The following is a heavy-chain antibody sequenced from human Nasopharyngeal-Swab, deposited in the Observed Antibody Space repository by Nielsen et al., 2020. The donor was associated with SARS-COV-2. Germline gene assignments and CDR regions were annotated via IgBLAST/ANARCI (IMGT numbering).Heavy chain of an antibody. CDR3: ARDHDDYVWGSYRYDAFDI. V-gene: IGHV3-30*04. CDR1: GFTFSSYA. Sequence: GESLKISCAASGFTFSSYAMHWVRQAPGKGLEWVAVISYDGSNKYYADSVKGRFTISRDNSKNTLYLQMNSLRAEDTAVYYCARDHDDYVWGSYRYDAFDIWGQGTMVTVPS. J-gene: IGHJ3*02. CDR2: ISYDGSNK. D-gene: IGHD3-16*02.